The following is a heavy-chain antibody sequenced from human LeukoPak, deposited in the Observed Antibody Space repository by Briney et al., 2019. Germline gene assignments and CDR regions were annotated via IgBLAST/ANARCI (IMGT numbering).Heavy chain of an antibody. CDR2: ISGSDGAT. Sequence: GGSLRLSCVGSGFTFSAYGMSWVRQAPRKGLESVSSISGSDGATTYADSVKGRFTISRDNSKNTLYLQMNSLRAEDTAVYYCAKDMRGVVLVPRAYYFDSWGQGTLVTVSS. D-gene: IGHD2-8*02. CDR1: GFTFSAYG. CDR3: AKDMRGVVLVPRAYYFDS. J-gene: IGHJ4*02. V-gene: IGHV3-23*01.